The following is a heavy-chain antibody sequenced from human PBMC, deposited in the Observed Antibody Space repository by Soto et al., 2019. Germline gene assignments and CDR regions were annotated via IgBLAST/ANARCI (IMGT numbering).Heavy chain of an antibody. Sequence: EVQLVESGGGLVQPGGSLRLSCAASGFTFSSYWMHWVRQAPGKGLVWVSRINSDGSSTSYADSVKGRFTISRGNAKNTLYLQMNSLRAEDTAVYYCARGAIDYYDSSGYIVYWGQGTLVTVSS. D-gene: IGHD3-22*01. V-gene: IGHV3-74*01. CDR3: ARGAIDYYDSSGYIVY. J-gene: IGHJ4*02. CDR2: INSDGSST. CDR1: GFTFSSYW.